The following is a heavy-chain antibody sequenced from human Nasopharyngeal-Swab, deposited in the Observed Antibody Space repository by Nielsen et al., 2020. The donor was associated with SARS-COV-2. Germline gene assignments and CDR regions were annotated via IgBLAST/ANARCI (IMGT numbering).Heavy chain of an antibody. CDR1: GYTFTSYY. CDR3: ARVFGDILTGSILPKGFDY. J-gene: IGHJ4*02. Sequence: ASVKVSCKASGYTFTSYYMHWVRQAPGQGLEWMGIINPSGGSTSYAQKFQGRVTMTRDTSTSTVYMELSSLRPEDTAVYYCARVFGDILTGSILPKGFDYWGQGTLVTVSS. V-gene: IGHV1-46*01. CDR2: INPSGGST. D-gene: IGHD3-9*01.